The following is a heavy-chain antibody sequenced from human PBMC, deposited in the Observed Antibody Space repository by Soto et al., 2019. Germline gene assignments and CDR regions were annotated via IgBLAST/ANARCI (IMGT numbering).Heavy chain of an antibody. J-gene: IGHJ4*02. V-gene: IGHV3-74*01. Sequence: GSLRLSCAASGFTFSSYWMHWVRQAPGKGLVWVSRINSDGSSTSYADSVKGRFTISRDNAKNTLYLQMNSLRAEDTAVYYCARVMDFWSGYDYWGQGTLVTVSS. CDR2: INSDGSST. CDR1: GFTFSSYW. CDR3: ARVMDFWSGYDY. D-gene: IGHD3-3*01.